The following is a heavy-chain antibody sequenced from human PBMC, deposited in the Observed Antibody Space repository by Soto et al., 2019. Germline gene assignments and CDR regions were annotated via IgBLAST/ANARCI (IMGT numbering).Heavy chain of an antibody. Sequence: QVQLVQSGPEVKKPGSSVRVSCKASGGTMRSYDISWVRQAPGQGLEWMGGIIPLFETAHFAQQSEGRITSTVDESPGTAYVALGRLRSVEPALSYCARARAVRKRSYDFWGGSFAYWGLGAVVTFSS. V-gene: IGHV1-69*01. CDR3: ARARAVRKRSYDFWGGSFAY. J-gene: IGHJ4*02. D-gene: IGHD3-3*01. CDR1: GGTMRSYD. CDR2: IIPLFETA.